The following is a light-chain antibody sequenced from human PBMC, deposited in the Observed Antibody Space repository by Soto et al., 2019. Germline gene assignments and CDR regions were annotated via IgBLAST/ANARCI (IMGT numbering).Light chain of an antibody. J-gene: IGKJ2*01. CDR3: QQHGRSPYN. CDR1: QIIDTTY. CDR2: GTS. V-gene: IGKV3-20*01. Sequence: EVVLTQSPGTLSLSPGERATLSCRASQIIDTTYLAWYQHKPGQAPRLLIYGTSTRATGIPDRFSGSGSGADFTLTISRLEPEDFAVYYCQQHGRSPYNFGQGTKLESK.